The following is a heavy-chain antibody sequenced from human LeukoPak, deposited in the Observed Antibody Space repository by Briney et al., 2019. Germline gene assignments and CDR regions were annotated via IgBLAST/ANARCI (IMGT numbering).Heavy chain of an antibody. D-gene: IGHD6-19*01. J-gene: IGHJ5*02. Sequence: SETLSLTCTVSGASIASSSYFWGWIRQSPGKGLEWIGEINHSGSTNYNPSLKSRVTISVDTSKNQFSLKLSSVTAADTAVYYCARGSGWNWFDPWGQGTLVTVSS. CDR3: ARGSGWNWFDP. V-gene: IGHV4-39*07. CDR1: GASIASSSYF. CDR2: INHSGST.